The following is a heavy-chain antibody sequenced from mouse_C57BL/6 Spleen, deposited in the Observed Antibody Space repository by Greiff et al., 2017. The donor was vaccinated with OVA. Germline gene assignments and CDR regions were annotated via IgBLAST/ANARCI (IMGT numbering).Heavy chain of an antibody. J-gene: IGHJ4*01. CDR3: ARWGSYAMDY. CDR1: GYTFTSYW. Sequence: VQLQQPGAELVMPGASVKLSCKASGYTFTSYWMHWVKQRPGQGLEWIGEIDPSDSYTNYNQKFKGKSTLTVDKSSSTAYMQLSSLTSDDSAVYYCARWGSYAMDYWGQGTSVTVSS. V-gene: IGHV1-69*01. CDR2: IDPSDSYT.